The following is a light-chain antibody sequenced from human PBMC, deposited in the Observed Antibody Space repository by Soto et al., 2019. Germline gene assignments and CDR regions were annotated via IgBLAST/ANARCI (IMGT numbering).Light chain of an antibody. CDR2: GAS. CDR3: QQYGSSPYT. Sequence: EILLTQSPGTLSLSPGERATLSGRASQGVRTNYVAWYQQKPGQAPRLFIHGASGRATGIPDRFSGSGSGTDFTLTISRLEPEDFAVYYCQQYGSSPYTFGQGTKLEI. V-gene: IGKV3-20*01. CDR1: QGVRTNY. J-gene: IGKJ2*01.